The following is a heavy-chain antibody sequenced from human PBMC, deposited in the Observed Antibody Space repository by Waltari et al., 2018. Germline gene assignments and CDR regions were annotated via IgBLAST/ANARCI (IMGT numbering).Heavy chain of an antibody. V-gene: IGHV3-23*01. CDR2: INSGGDST. Sequence: EVQVLESGGGLAQPGGSLSLSCAASGLNFSNYAMRWFRQAPGKGRECVSGINSGGDSTAYVDSVKGRFTISRDNSKNTLYLQMNSLRVEDTALYYCARGINESFEPWGQGTLVTVSS. CDR1: GLNFSNYA. CDR3: ARGINESFEP. J-gene: IGHJ5*02. D-gene: IGHD1-1*01.